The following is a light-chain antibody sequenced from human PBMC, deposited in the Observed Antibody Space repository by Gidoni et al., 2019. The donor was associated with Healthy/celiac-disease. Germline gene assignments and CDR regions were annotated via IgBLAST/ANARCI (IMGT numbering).Light chain of an antibody. Sequence: DIQMTQSPSTLSASVGARVTITCRSSQSISSWLAWYQQKPGKAPKLLIYKASSLESGVPSRFSGSGSGTEFTLTISSLQPDDFATYYCQQYNSYGRSFGQGTKVEIK. CDR3: QQYNSYGRS. J-gene: IGKJ1*01. V-gene: IGKV1-5*03. CDR1: QSISSW. CDR2: KAS.